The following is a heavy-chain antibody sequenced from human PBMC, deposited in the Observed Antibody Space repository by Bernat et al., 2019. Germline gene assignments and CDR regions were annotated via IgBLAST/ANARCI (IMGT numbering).Heavy chain of an antibody. CDR3: ARGPIAARVYYYGSGSYSEFDY. J-gene: IGHJ4*02. CDR2: INHSGST. Sequence: QVQLQQWGAGLLKPSETLSLTCAVYGGSFSGYYWSWIRQPPGKGLEWIGEINHSGSTNYNPSLNSRVTISVDTSKNQFSLKLSSVTAADTAVYYCARGPIAARVYYYGSGSYSEFDYWGQGTLVTVSS. V-gene: IGHV4-34*01. D-gene: IGHD3-10*01. CDR1: GGSFSGYY.